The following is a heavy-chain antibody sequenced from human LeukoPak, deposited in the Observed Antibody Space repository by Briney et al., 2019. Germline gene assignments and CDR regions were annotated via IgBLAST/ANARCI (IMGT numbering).Heavy chain of an antibody. CDR3: ARERGMATQLKHDAFDI. V-gene: IGHV4-59*01. CDR2: IYYSGST. J-gene: IGHJ3*02. Sequence: SETLSLTCTVSGGSISSYYWSWIRQPPGKGLEWIGSIYYSGSTYYNPSLKSRVTISVDTSKNQFSLKLSSVTAADTAVYYCARERGMATQLKHDAFDIWGQGTMVTVSS. CDR1: GGSISSYY. D-gene: IGHD5-24*01.